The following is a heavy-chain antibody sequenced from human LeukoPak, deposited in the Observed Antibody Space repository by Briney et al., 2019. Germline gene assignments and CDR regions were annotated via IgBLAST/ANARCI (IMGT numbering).Heavy chain of an antibody. D-gene: IGHD2-2*01. CDR3: ARRSIGIVVVPAAHNFDY. J-gene: IGHJ4*02. V-gene: IGHV4-39*01. Sequence: SETLSLTCTVSGGSISSSSYYWGWIRQPPGKGLEWIGSIYYSGSTYYNPSLKSRVTISVDTSKNQFSLKLSSVTAADTAVYYCARRSIGIVVVPAAHNFDYWGQGTLVTVSS. CDR1: GGSISSSSYY. CDR2: IYYSGST.